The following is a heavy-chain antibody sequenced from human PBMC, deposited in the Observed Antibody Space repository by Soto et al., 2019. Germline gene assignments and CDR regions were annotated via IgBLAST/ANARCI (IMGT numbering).Heavy chain of an antibody. CDR1: GFTFSSYA. CDR3: AKGSASSRPYYFDF. V-gene: IGHV3-23*01. Sequence: EVQLLESGGGLVQPGGSLRVSCAASGFTFSSYAMSWVRQAPGKGLEWVSAITGSGGDTYHADSVKGRFTISRDNTKNTLYLQMNSLRAEDTAIYYCAKGSASSRPYYFDFWGRGTLVTVSS. D-gene: IGHD2-2*01. CDR2: ITGSGGDT. J-gene: IGHJ4*02.